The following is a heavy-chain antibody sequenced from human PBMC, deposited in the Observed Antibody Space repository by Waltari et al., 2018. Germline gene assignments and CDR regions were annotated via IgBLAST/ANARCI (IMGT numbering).Heavy chain of an antibody. D-gene: IGHD3-3*01. V-gene: IGHV3-23*01. CDR2: ISGSGGKT. CDR3: AKNPTIFGVVDAFDI. J-gene: IGHJ3*02. Sequence: EAQLLESGGGLVQPGGSLRLSCAASGLTFSSYGMYWVRQAPGKGLEWVSSISGSGGKTYYAESVKGRFTISRDNSKNTLYMQMNSLRGEDTAVYYCAKNPTIFGVVDAFDIWGQGTMVTVSS. CDR1: GLTFSSYG.